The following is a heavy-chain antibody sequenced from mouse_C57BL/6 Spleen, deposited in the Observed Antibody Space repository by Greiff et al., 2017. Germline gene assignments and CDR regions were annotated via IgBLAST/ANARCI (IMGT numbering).Heavy chain of an antibody. CDR1: GYSFTGYY. V-gene: IGHV1-42*01. CDR3: ARFDYFAY. D-gene: IGHD2-4*01. Sequence: VQLQQSGPELVKPGASVKISCKASGYSFTGYYMNWVKQSPEKSLEWIGEITPSTGGTTYNQKFKAKATLTVDKSSSTAYMQLKSLTSEDSAVYYCARFDYFAYWGQGTLVTVSA. CDR2: ITPSTGGT. J-gene: IGHJ3*01.